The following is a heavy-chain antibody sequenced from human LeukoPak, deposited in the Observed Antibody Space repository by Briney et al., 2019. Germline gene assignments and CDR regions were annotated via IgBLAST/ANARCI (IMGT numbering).Heavy chain of an antibody. CDR3: ARDRGDILTGYLDAFDI. CDR1: ADSISSYF. Sequence: SETLSLTCSVSADSISSYFWNWIRQPAGKGLEWIGRIYTSGSTNYNPSFKSRVTISVDTSKNQFSLKLNSVTAADTAVYYCARDRGDILTGYLDAFDIWGQGTMVTVSS. J-gene: IGHJ3*02. CDR2: IYTSGST. D-gene: IGHD3-9*01. V-gene: IGHV4-4*07.